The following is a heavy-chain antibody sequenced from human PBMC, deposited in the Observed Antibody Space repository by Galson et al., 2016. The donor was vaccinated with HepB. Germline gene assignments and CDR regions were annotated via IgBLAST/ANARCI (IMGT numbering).Heavy chain of an antibody. J-gene: IGHJ4*02. CDR1: GFTFNRRG. D-gene: IGHD2/OR15-2a*01. CDR2: DSMDGRRK. V-gene: IGHV3-30*18. CDR3: AKRHEYCPPVGCSVDS. Sequence: SLRLSCAASGFTFNRRGMHWVRQAPGKGLEWVAADSMDGRRKFYADSVKGRFTISRDNSNNMLFLQMSSLRVDYTAVYYCAKRHEYCPPVGCSVDSWGQGTLVSVSS.